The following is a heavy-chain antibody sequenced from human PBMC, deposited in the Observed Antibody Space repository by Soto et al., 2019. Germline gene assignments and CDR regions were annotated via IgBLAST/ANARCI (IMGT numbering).Heavy chain of an antibody. CDR2: IKQDGSEK. V-gene: IGHV3-7*05. J-gene: IGHJ4*02. CDR3: ARDGSSSYSPIFDY. D-gene: IGHD6-13*01. CDR1: GFTFSNYW. Sequence: EVQLVESGGGLVQPGGSLRLSCVASGFTFSNYWMSWVRQAPGKGLEWVANIKQDGSEKYYVDSVKGRFTISRDNAKELLYLKMNSLRAEDTAVFSCARDGSSSYSPIFDYGGRGTLVPVPS.